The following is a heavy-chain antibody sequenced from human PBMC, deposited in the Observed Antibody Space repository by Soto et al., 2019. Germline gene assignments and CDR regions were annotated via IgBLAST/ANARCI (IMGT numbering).Heavy chain of an antibody. D-gene: IGHD6-13*01. CDR1: GYTFTSYG. CDR3: ARDRRGSWSENWFYP. CDR2: ISAYNGNT. Sequence: GASVKVSCKASGYTFTSYGISWVRQAPGQGLEWMGWISAYNGNTNYAQKLQGRVTMTTDTSTSTAYMELRSLRSDDTAVYYCARDRRGSWSENWFYPWGQGTLVTVSS. V-gene: IGHV1-18*01. J-gene: IGHJ5*02.